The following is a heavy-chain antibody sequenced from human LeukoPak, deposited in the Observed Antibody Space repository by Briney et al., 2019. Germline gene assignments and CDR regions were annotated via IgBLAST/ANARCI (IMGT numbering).Heavy chain of an antibody. CDR2: INHSGST. Sequence: SETLSLTCAVYGGSFSGYYWSWIRQPPGKGLEWIGEINHSGSTNYNPSLKSRVTISVDTSKNQFSLKLSSVTAADTAVYYCAREIRNVVPAAMSYYYHYMDVWGKGTTVTVSS. D-gene: IGHD2-2*01. CDR1: GGSFSGYY. CDR3: AREIRNVVPAAMSYYYHYMDV. V-gene: IGHV4-34*01. J-gene: IGHJ6*03.